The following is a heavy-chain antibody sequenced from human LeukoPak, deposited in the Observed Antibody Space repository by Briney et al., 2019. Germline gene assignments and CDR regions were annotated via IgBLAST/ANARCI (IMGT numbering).Heavy chain of an antibody. Sequence: GASLKISCKGSGSSFTSYWINWVRQLPGKGLEWMGRIDPSDSYTNYSPSFQGHVTISTDKSISTAYLQWSSLKASDTAMYYCARLRGYCSSTSCYLELDYWGQGTLVTVSS. CDR2: IDPSDSYT. V-gene: IGHV5-10-1*01. J-gene: IGHJ4*02. CDR3: ARLRGYCSSTSCYLELDY. D-gene: IGHD2-2*01. CDR1: GSSFTSYW.